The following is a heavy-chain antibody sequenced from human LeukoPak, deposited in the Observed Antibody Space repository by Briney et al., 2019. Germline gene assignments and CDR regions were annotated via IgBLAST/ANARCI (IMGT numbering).Heavy chain of an antibody. D-gene: IGHD3-9*01. CDR1: GFTFSSYA. J-gene: IGHJ6*03. CDR2: ISYDGSNK. V-gene: IGHV3-30*04. CDR3: SRDPKLVNYYYYYYMDV. Sequence: GRSLRLSCAASGFTFSSYAMHWVRQAPSKGLEWVAVISYDGSNKYYADSVKGRFTISRDNSKNTLYLQMNSLRPEDTAAYFCSRDPKLVNYYYYYYMDVWGKGTTVTVSS.